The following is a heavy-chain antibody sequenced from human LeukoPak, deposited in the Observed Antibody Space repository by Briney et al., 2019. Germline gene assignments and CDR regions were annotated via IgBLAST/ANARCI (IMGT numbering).Heavy chain of an antibody. CDR2: INHSGST. Sequence: SETLSLTCAVYGGSFGGYYWSWIRQPPGEGLEWIGEINHSGSTNYNPSLKSRVTISVDTSKNQFSLKLSSVTAADTAVYYCARVLRSNYYDSSGYYYAWFDPWGQGTLVTVSS. J-gene: IGHJ5*02. CDR3: ARVLRSNYYDSSGYYYAWFDP. D-gene: IGHD3-22*01. CDR1: GGSFGGYY. V-gene: IGHV4-34*01.